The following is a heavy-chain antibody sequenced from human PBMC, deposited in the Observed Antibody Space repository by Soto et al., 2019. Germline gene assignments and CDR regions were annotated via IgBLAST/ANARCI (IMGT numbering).Heavy chain of an antibody. CDR3: ARLYYDILPGSFYFAS. Sequence: SETLSLTCTVSGGSISSYCWSWIRQPPGKGLEWIGYIYYSGSPNYNPSLKSRVTISVDTSRNQFSLKLSSVTAADTAVFYCARLYYDILPGSFYFASWGQGPLVTVSP. CDR1: GGSISSYC. D-gene: IGHD3-9*01. CDR2: IYYSGSP. V-gene: IGHV4-59*01. J-gene: IGHJ4*02.